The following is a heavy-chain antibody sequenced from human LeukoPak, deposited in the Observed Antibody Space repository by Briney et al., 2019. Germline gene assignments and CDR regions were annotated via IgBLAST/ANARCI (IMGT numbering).Heavy chain of an antibody. J-gene: IGHJ4*02. V-gene: IGHV4-59*11. CDR1: GGSISSHY. CDR3: ARADSGSGYGFDY. D-gene: IGHD6-13*01. Sequence: PSETLSLTCTVSGGSISSHYWSWIRQAPGKGLEWIGYIYYSGSTNYNPSLKSRVTIAVNTSKNQFSLKLSSVTAADTAVYYCARADSGSGYGFDYWGEGTLVTVSS. CDR2: IYYSGST.